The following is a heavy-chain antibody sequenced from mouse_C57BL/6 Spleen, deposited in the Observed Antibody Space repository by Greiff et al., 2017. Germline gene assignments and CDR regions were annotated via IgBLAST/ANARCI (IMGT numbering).Heavy chain of an antibody. CDR1: GYSITSGYY. Sequence: DVQLQESGPGLVKPSQSLSLTCSVTGYSITSGYYWNWIRQFPGNKLEWMGYISYDGSNNYNPSLKNRISITRDTSKNQFFLKLNSVTTEDTATYYCARGGYDGYLYYAMDYWGQGTSVTVSS. CDR2: ISYDGSN. V-gene: IGHV3-6*01. D-gene: IGHD2-3*01. J-gene: IGHJ4*01. CDR3: ARGGYDGYLYYAMDY.